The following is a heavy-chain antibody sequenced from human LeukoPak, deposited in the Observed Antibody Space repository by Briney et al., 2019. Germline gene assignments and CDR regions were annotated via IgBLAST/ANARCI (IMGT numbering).Heavy chain of an antibody. V-gene: IGHV4-38-2*02. Sequence: CTXSXYSISSGYYWGWIRPPPGKGLEWIGSIYHSGSTYYNPSLKSRVTISVDKDKNQFYLRLSSVTAADTAVYYCAXVTGYMTEDYFDYWGQGTLITVSS. J-gene: IGHJ4*02. CDR1: XYSISSGYY. D-gene: IGHD6-13*01. CDR3: AXVTGYMTEDYFDY. CDR2: IYHSGST.